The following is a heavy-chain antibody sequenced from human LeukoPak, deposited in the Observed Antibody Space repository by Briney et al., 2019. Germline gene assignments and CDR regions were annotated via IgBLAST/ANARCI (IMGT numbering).Heavy chain of an antibody. Sequence: ASVTVSCKASGYTFTSYGISWVRQAPGQGLEWMGWVSAYNGNTNYAQKLQGRVTMTTDTSTSTAYMELRSLRSDDTAVYYCARSLRVLLWFGEAPPDAFVIWGQGTMVTVSS. CDR3: ARSLRVLLWFGEAPPDAFVI. J-gene: IGHJ3*02. CDR2: VSAYNGNT. D-gene: IGHD3-10*01. V-gene: IGHV1-18*01. CDR1: GYTFTSYG.